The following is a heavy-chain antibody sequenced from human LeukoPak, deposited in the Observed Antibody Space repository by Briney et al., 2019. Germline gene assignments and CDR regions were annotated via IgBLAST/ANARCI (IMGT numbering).Heavy chain of an antibody. CDR2: VNSDGSST. V-gene: IGHV3-74*01. CDR1: GFTFSYYW. CDR3: ERGAMVRGVSRWYFDP. D-gene: IGHD3-10*01. Sequence: GGSLRLSCAASGFTFSYYWMHWVRQAPGKGLVWVSRVNSDGSSTTYADSVKGRFTISRDNAKNTLYLQMNSLRAEDTAVYYCERGAMVRGVSRWYFDPWGRGTLVTVSS. J-gene: IGHJ2*01.